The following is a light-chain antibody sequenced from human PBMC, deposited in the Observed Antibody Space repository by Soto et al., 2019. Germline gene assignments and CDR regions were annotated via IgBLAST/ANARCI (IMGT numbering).Light chain of an antibody. V-gene: IGKV3-11*01. CDR1: QSIFGE. CDR2: DTF. Sequence: ETVLTQSPAALSLSPGERATLSCRATQSIFGELAWYQQKPGQAPRLLIYDTFNRATGVPARFSGSGSGTDFTLTISSLDPEDVAVYYCQQRRNWPLTFGGGTKVEIK. CDR3: QQRRNWPLT. J-gene: IGKJ4*01.